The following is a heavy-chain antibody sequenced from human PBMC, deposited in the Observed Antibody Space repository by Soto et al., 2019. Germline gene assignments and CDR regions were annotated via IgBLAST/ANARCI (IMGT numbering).Heavy chain of an antibody. CDR1: GGSISSGTYH. D-gene: IGHD3-22*01. J-gene: IGHJ4*02. CDR2: IYYSGST. CDR3: AREMNYYYTSDDSYFDY. Sequence: PSETLSLTCTVSGGSISSGTYHWTWIRQHPEKGLEWIGYIYYSGSTYYNPSLKSRVTISVDTSKNQFSLRLSSVTAADTAVYYCAREMNYYYTSDDSYFDYWGQGTLVTVSS. V-gene: IGHV4-31*03.